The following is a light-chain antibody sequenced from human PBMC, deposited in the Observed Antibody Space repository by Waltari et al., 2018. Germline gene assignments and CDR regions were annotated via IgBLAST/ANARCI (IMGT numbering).Light chain of an antibody. Sequence: QSVLTQPPSASGTPGQRVTISCSGSTSNIGSNTVTWYQQLPGTAPKLLIYSNNQRPSGFPDRFSGSKSGTSASLAISGLQSEDEADYYCAAWDDSLNGPLFGGGTKLTVL. V-gene: IGLV1-44*01. CDR2: SNN. CDR3: AAWDDSLNGPL. J-gene: IGLJ2*01. CDR1: TSNIGSNT.